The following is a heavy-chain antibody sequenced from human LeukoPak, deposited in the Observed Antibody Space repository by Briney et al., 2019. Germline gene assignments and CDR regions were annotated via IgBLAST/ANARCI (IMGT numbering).Heavy chain of an antibody. Sequence: GGSLRLSCAASGFTFSSYWMSWVRQAPGKGLEWVANIKQDGSDKYFVDSVKGRFTISRDNSKNTLYLQMNSLRAEDTAVYYCARGSSSYLDYWGQGTLVTVSS. CDR3: ARGSSSYLDY. J-gene: IGHJ4*02. CDR1: GFTFSSYW. V-gene: IGHV3-7*01. CDR2: IKQDGSDK. D-gene: IGHD3-16*02.